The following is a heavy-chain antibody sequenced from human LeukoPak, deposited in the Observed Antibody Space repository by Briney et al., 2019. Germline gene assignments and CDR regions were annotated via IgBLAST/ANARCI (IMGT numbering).Heavy chain of an antibody. D-gene: IGHD2-2*02. V-gene: IGHV3-7*01. CDR2: IKQDGSEN. Sequence: GGSLRLSCAASGFTFSNYWMGWVRQAPGKGLEWVANIKQDGSENYYVDSVKGRFTISRDNTKSSLYLQMNSLRDEDTAVYYCARDIGDCSSLSCYNHYYYMDVWGKGTTVTVSS. J-gene: IGHJ6*03. CDR1: GFTFSNYW. CDR3: ARDIGDCSSLSCYNHYYYMDV.